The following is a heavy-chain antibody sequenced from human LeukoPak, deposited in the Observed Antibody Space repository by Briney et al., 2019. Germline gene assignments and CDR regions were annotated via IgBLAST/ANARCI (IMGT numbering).Heavy chain of an antibody. D-gene: IGHD2-8*01. CDR3: ARRNGYYMDV. CDR1: GYSFTNYW. CDR2: IYPSDSDT. V-gene: IGHV5-51*01. Sequence: GESLKISCKGSGYSFTNYWIGWVRQMPGKGLEWMGIIYPSDSDTRYSPSFEGQVTISADKSVSTAYLQWSSLKTSDTAMYYCARRNGYYMDVWGKGTTVTVSS. J-gene: IGHJ6*03.